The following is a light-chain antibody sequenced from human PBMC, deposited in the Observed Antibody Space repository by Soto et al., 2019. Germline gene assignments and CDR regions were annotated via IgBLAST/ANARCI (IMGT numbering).Light chain of an antibody. Sequence: DLQMTQSPSSLSASVGDRVTITCRASQGISNYLAWYQQKPGKVPKLLIYGASTLQSGVPSRFSGSGSGTDFTLTISSLQPEDVAIYYCQKCNSAPWTFGQGTKVEIK. CDR3: QKCNSAPWT. J-gene: IGKJ1*01. V-gene: IGKV1-27*01. CDR1: QGISNY. CDR2: GAS.